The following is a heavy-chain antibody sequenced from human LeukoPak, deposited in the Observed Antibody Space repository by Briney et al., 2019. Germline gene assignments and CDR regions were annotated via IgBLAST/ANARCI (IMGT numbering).Heavy chain of an antibody. J-gene: IGHJ4*02. CDR2: IYSGGST. V-gene: IGHV3-53*01. CDR1: GLTVSSNY. D-gene: IGHD3-10*01. CDR3: ARDPYNSGSSYFDY. Sequence: GGSLRLSCAVSGLTVSSNYMSWVRQAPGKGLEWVSAIYSGGSTFYADSVKGRFTISRDNSKNTLYLQMNSLRAGDTAVYYCARDPYNSGSSYFDYWGQGTLVTVSS.